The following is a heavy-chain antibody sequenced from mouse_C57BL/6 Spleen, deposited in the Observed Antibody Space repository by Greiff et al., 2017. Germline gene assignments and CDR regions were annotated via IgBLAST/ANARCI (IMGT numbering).Heavy chain of an antibody. CDR1: GYTFTSYW. CDR3: AIITTLYYFDY. CDR2: IDPSDSYT. J-gene: IGHJ2*01. D-gene: IGHD1-1*01. Sequence: VQLHQPGAELVMPGASVKLSCKASGYTFTSYWMHWVKQRPGQGLEWIGEIDPSDSYTNYNQKFKGKSTLTVDKSSSTAYMQLSSLTSEDSAVYYCAIITTLYYFDYWGQGTTLTVSS. V-gene: IGHV1-69*01.